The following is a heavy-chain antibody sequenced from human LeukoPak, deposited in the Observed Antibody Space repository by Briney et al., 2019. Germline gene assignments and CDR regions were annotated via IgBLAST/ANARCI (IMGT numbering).Heavy chain of an antibody. CDR2: IRSKANSYAT. CDR3: ARVMYSSGWSFDY. CDR1: GFTFSGSA. Sequence: GGSLRLSCAASGFTFSGSAMHWVRQASGKGLEWVGRIRSKANSYATAYAASVKGRFTISRDDSKNTAYLQMNSLKTEDTAVYYCARVMYSSGWSFDYWGQGTLVTVSS. J-gene: IGHJ4*02. V-gene: IGHV3-73*01. D-gene: IGHD6-19*01.